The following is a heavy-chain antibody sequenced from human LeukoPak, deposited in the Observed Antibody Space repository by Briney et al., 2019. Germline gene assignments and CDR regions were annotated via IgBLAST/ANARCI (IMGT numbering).Heavy chain of an antibody. V-gene: IGHV3-21*01. D-gene: IGHD1-26*01. J-gene: IGHJ6*03. CDR1: GFTFSSYE. CDR2: ITSGSSYI. CDR3: ARDPYSGSYGNYYYYFMDV. Sequence: GGSLRLSCAASGFTFSSYEMHWVRQAPGKGLEWVSSITSGSSYIYYADSVKGRFTISRDNAKNSLYLQMNSLRAEDTAVYYCARDPYSGSYGNYYYYFMDVWGKGTTVTISS.